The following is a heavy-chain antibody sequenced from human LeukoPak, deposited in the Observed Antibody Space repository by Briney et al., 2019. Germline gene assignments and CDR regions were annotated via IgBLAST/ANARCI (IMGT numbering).Heavy chain of an antibody. V-gene: IGHV1-8*03. Sequence: ASVKVSCKASGYTFTSYDINWVRQATGKGLEWMGWMNPNSGNTGYAQKFQGRVTITRNTSISTAYMELSSLRSEDTAVYYCARGPTVAGTGFYWGQGTLVTVSS. CDR2: MNPNSGNT. CDR1: GYTFTSYD. D-gene: IGHD6-19*01. J-gene: IGHJ4*02. CDR3: ARGPTVAGTGFY.